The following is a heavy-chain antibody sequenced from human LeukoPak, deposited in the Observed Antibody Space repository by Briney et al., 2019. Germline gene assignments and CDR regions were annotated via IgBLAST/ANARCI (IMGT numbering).Heavy chain of an antibody. J-gene: IGHJ4*02. V-gene: IGHV4-59*01. Sequence: SETLSLTCIVSGGSISSYYWSWIRQPPGKGVEWIGGISYSGSTNYNPSLKSRVAISVDTPKNQFSLKLSSVTAADTAVYYCAREKDYFDYWGQGTLVTVSS. CDR1: GGSISSYY. CDR3: AREKDYFDY. CDR2: ISYSGST.